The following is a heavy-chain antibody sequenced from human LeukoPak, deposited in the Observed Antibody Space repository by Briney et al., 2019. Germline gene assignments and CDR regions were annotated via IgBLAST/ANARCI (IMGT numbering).Heavy chain of an antibody. CDR3: ARGGGLLAAGTTNWFDP. V-gene: IGHV4-38-2*02. D-gene: IGHD6-13*01. CDR2: IYHSGST. CDR1: GYSISSGYY. Sequence: SETLSLTCTVSGYSISSGYYWGWIRQPPGKGLEWIGYIYHSGSTYYNPSLKSRVTISVDRSKNQFSLKLSSVTAADTAVYYCARGGGLLAAGTTNWFDPWGQGTLVTVSS. J-gene: IGHJ5*02.